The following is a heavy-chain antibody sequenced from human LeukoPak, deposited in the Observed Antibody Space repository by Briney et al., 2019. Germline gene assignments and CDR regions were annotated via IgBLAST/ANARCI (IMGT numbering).Heavy chain of an antibody. CDR2: IYPGDSGP. CDR3: GMSGDRVPLQDDVFDV. Sequence: GESLKISCQVSGYSFTSYCIGWVRQMPGKGLEWIGIIYPGDSGPTYSPSFQGQVTISVDKSINTAYLQWSSLQASDTAMYYCGMSGDRVPLQDDVFDVWGQGTMVTVST. J-gene: IGHJ3*01. V-gene: IGHV5-51*01. D-gene: IGHD1-26*01. CDR1: GYSFTSYC.